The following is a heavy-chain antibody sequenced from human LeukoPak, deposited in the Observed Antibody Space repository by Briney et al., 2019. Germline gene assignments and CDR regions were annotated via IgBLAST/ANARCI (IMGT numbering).Heavy chain of an antibody. Sequence: ASVKVSCKASGYTFTSYGISWVRQAPGQGLEWMGWISAYNGNTNYAQKLQGRVTMTTDTSTSTAYMELRSLRSDDTAVYYCARDHYDYVLGSYPTLIDYWGQGTLVTVSS. D-gene: IGHD3-16*02. J-gene: IGHJ4*02. V-gene: IGHV1-18*01. CDR2: ISAYNGNT. CDR3: ARDHYDYVLGSYPTLIDY. CDR1: GYTFTSYG.